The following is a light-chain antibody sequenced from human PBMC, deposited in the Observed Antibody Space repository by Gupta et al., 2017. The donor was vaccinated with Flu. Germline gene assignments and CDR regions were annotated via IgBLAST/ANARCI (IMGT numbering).Light chain of an antibody. CDR1: QSVSSSY. CDR3: QQYGSSPRT. Sequence: GTLALSPGERATLSCRASQSVSSSYLAWYQQKPGQAPRLLIYGASSRATGIPDRFSGSGSGTDFTLTISRLEPEDFAVYYCQQYGSSPRTFGQGTKVEIK. V-gene: IGKV3-20*01. CDR2: GAS. J-gene: IGKJ1*01.